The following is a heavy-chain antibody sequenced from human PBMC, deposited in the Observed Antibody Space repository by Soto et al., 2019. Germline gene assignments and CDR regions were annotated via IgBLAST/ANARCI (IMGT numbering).Heavy chain of an antibody. J-gene: IGHJ3*02. V-gene: IGHV1-2*02. CDR1: LYTFSDYY. D-gene: IGHD6-6*01. CDR3: ARGGYEAGRLGHLDALDI. Sequence: VSVRVDFKASLYTFSDYYMHWGRQGPVQVFEWMGWIKSNSGGTNYAQRFQGRVTMTRDTSITTAYLDLSRLTSDDTALYYCARGGYEAGRLGHLDALDIWGQGTMVTVS. CDR2: IKSNSGGT.